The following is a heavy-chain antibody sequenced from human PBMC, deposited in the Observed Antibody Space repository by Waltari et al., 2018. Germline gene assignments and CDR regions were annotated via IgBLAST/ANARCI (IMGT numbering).Heavy chain of an antibody. CDR1: GGSFSGYY. D-gene: IGHD3-22*01. CDR3: ARGSNGSSGYYYGPFDY. V-gene: IGHV4-34*01. Sequence: QVQLQQWGAGLLKPSETLSLTCAVYGGSFSGYYWSWIRQPPGKGLEWIGEINHSGSTNYNPSLKSRVTISVDTSKNQFSLKLSSVTAADTAVYYCARGSNGSSGYYYGPFDYWGQGTLVTVSS. CDR2: INHSGST. J-gene: IGHJ4*02.